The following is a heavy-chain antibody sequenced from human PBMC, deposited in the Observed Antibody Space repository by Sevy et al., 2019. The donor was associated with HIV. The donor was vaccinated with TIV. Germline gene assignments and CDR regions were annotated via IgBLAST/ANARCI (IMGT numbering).Heavy chain of an antibody. Sequence: GGSPRLSCAASGFTFSTYWMNWVRQAPGKGLEWVANMKQDGSGKNYVDSVKGRFTISRDNARNSLFLELNSLKVEDMAVYYCATDLFSSSSADVFDIWGQGTMVTVSS. V-gene: IGHV3-7*01. CDR3: ATDLFSSSSADVFDI. J-gene: IGHJ3*02. CDR1: GFTFSTYW. CDR2: MKQDGSGK. D-gene: IGHD6-6*01.